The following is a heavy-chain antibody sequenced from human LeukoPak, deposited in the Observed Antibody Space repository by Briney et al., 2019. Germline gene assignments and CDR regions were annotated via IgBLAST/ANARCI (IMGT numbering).Heavy chain of an antibody. D-gene: IGHD3-22*01. CDR3: ARGDSGYYLT. J-gene: IGHJ5*02. V-gene: IGHV4-30-2*01. Sequence: TLSLTCTVSGGSISSGGYSWSWIRQPPGKGLEWIGNIYHSGSTYYHPSLKSRVTISVDTSKNQCSLKLSSVTAADTAVYYCARGDSGYYLTWGQGTLVTVSS. CDR2: IYHSGST. CDR1: GGSISSGGYS.